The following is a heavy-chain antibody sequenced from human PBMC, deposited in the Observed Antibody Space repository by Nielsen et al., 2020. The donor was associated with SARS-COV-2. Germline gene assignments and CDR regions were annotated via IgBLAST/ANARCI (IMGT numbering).Heavy chain of an antibody. CDR2: MNPNSGNT. D-gene: IGHD1-26*01. V-gene: IGHV1-8*01. CDR1: GYTFTSYD. Sequence: ASVKVSCKASGYTFTSYDINWVRQATGQGLEWMGWMNPNSGNTGYAQKFQGRVTMTRNTSISTAYMELSSLRSEDTAVYYCVRGIVGRRNYYYYGMDVWGQGTTVTVSS. J-gene: IGHJ6*02. CDR3: VRGIVGRRNYYYYGMDV.